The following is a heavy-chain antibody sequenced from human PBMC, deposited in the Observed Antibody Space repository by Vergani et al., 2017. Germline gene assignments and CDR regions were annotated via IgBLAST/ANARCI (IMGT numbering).Heavy chain of an antibody. D-gene: IGHD2-2*01. CDR2: INHSGST. CDR3: ARGTGYCSSTSCYYYYYYYMDV. Sequence: QVQLQQWGAGLLKPSETLSLTCAVYGRSFSGYYWSWIRQPPGKGLEWIGEINHSGSTNYNPSLKSRVTISVDTSKNQFSLKLSSVTAADTAVYYCARGTGYCSSTSCYYYYYYYMDVWGKGTTVTVSS. CDR1: GRSFSGYY. V-gene: IGHV4-34*01. J-gene: IGHJ6*03.